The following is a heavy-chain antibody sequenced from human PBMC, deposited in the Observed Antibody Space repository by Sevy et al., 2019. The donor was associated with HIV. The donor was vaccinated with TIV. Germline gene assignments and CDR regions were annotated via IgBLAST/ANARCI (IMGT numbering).Heavy chain of an antibody. Sequence: GGSLRLSCAASEFTFSGYWMSWVRQAPGKGLEWVANIKKDGSEKYYVDSVKGRFTISGDHAKNSLYLQMNSLRAEDTAVDYGARDRSGYTSGWSVDYWGQGTLVTVSS. J-gene: IGHJ4*02. CDR3: ARDRSGYTSGWSVDY. CDR2: IKKDGSEK. D-gene: IGHD6-19*01. CDR1: EFTFSGYW. V-gene: IGHV3-7*01.